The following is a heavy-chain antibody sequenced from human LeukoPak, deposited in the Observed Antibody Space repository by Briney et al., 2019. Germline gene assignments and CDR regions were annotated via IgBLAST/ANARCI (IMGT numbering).Heavy chain of an antibody. J-gene: IGHJ3*02. CDR2: IYSGGSR. Sequence: GGSLRLSCAASGFTVSSNYMSWVRQAPGKGLEWVSVIYSGGSRYYADSVKGRFTISRDNSKNTLYLQMNSLRAEDTAVYYCAGGGGYCSSTSCPIYHDAFDIWGQGTMVTVSS. D-gene: IGHD2-2*01. CDR1: GFTVSSNY. CDR3: AGGGGYCSSTSCPIYHDAFDI. V-gene: IGHV3-53*01.